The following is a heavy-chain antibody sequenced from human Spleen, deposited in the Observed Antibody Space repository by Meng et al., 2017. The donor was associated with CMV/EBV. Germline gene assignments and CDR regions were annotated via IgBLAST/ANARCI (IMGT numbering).Heavy chain of an antibody. CDR3: ARLGSRRDRLDD. CDR2: IYHSGST. CDR1: GDSISTNNW. D-gene: IGHD2-21*02. V-gene: IGHV4-4*02. Sequence: WAVSGDSISTNNWWTWLRQSPEKGLEWIGEIYHSGSTNYNPSLQSRLTLSVDKSRNQFSLSLISVTAADTAMYYCARLGSRRDRLDDWGRGALVTVSS. J-gene: IGHJ4*02.